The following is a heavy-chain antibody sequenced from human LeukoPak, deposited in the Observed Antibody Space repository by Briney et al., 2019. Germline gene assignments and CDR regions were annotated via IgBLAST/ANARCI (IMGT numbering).Heavy chain of an antibody. J-gene: IGHJ3*02. CDR1: GFTFSSYA. CDR2: ISGSGGST. V-gene: IGHV3-23*01. Sequence: QAGGSLRLSCAASGFTFSSYAMSWVRQAPGKGLEWVSAISGSGGSTYYADSVKGRFAISRDNSKNTLYLQMNSLRAEDTAVYYCAKRYTGTTGAFDIWGQGTMVTVSS. D-gene: IGHD1-1*01. CDR3: AKRYTGTTGAFDI.